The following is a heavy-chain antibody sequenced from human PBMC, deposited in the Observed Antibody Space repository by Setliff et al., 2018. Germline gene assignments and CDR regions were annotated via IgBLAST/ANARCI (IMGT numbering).Heavy chain of an antibody. Sequence: SETLSLTCTVSGGSISSSSYYWGWIRQPPGKGLEWIGSIYYSGSTYFNPSLKSRVTISVDTSKNQFSLKLSSVTAADTAVYYCARGRDYNFWSGYYSPDAFDVWGQGTMVTVSS. CDR3: ARGRDYNFWSGYYSPDAFDV. V-gene: IGHV4-39*07. D-gene: IGHD3-3*01. CDR1: GGSISSSSYY. J-gene: IGHJ3*01. CDR2: IYYSGST.